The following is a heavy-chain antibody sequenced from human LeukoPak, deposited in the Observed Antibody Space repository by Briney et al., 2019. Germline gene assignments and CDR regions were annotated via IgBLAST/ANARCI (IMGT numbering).Heavy chain of an antibody. CDR2: ISGSGGST. D-gene: IGHD3-22*01. Sequence: QPGGSLRLSCAASGFTFSSYAMSWVRQAPGKGLEWVSAISGSGGSTYYADSVKGRFTISRDNSKNTLYLQMNSLRAEDTAVYYCAEMLVSVYDSSGYSHRSAFDIWGQGTMVTVSS. J-gene: IGHJ3*02. CDR3: AEMLVSVYDSSGYSHRSAFDI. CDR1: GFTFSSYA. V-gene: IGHV3-23*01.